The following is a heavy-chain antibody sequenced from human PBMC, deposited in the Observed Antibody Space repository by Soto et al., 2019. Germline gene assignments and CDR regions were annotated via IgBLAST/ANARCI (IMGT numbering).Heavy chain of an antibody. J-gene: IGHJ5*02. CDR2: IYWDDDK. V-gene: IGHV2-5*02. CDR1: GFSLTTSKEG. CDR3: AHRTTTVTWWFDP. Sequence: QINLKESGPTLVKPTQPITLTCTFSGFSLTTSKEGVGWIRQPPGKTLEWLALIYWDDDKGYSPSLKSRLTITKDTSKNQVVLTTTNMDPADTSTYFCAHRTTTVTWWFDPWGQGTLVTVCS. D-gene: IGHD4-17*01.